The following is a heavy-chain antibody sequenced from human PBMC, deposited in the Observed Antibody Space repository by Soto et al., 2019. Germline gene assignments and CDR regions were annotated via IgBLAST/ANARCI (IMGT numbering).Heavy chain of an antibody. D-gene: IGHD1-7*01. CDR3: GRGTICTYTWNYALVNYLDP. CDR1: GYTFTNNV. V-gene: IGHV1-3*04. J-gene: IGHJ5*02. Sequence: ASVKVSFKASGYTFTNNVIHWLRQAPGQTLEWMGWIHTAKGNTKYSQKFEARVTLTRDTAASTAYMELNSLRSDDTAVYYCGRGTICTYTWNYALVNYLDPWGQGTLVTVS. CDR2: IHTAKGNT.